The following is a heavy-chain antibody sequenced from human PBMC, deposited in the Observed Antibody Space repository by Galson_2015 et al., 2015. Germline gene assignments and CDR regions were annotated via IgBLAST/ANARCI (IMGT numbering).Heavy chain of an antibody. D-gene: IGHD3-16*01. CDR3: VRGMIRGLGVGYADY. J-gene: IGHJ4*02. CDR1: GFTFSTYA. V-gene: IGHV3-23*01. CDR2: ISGADSSTT. Sequence: SLRLSCAASGFTFSTYAMTWVRQAPGRGLEWVSTISGADSSTTSYADSVKGRFTISRDNSKNTLYLHMNSLRAEDTAVYYCVRGMIRGLGVGYADYWGQGTLVIVSS.